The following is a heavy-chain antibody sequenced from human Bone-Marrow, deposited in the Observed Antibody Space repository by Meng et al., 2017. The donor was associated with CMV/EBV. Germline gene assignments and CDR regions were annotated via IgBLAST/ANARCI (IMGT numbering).Heavy chain of an antibody. D-gene: IGHD5-18*01. J-gene: IGHJ4*02. CDR3: ARRLRGGQFDY. V-gene: IGHV3-11*01. CDR2: ISSRGRTI. Sequence: LSCAASGFNFSDYYMSWIRQAPGKGLGWVSYISSRGRTINHADSVKGRFTISRDNAKNSLYLQMNSLRAEDTAVYYCARRLRGGQFDYWGQGTLVTVSS. CDR1: GFNFSDYY.